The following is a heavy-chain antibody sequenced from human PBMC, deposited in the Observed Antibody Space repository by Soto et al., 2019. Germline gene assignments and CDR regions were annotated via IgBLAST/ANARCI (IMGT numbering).Heavy chain of an antibody. Sequence: QVQLVQSGAEARKPGSSVKVSCRASGGTFSSHSITWVRQAPGQGLEWMGGIIPIFGTSNYAQKFQGRVTITADESTSTAYMELSSLRSEDTAVYYCASYRGNYFSYYWGQGTLVTVSS. J-gene: IGHJ4*02. CDR3: ASYRGNYFSYY. CDR1: GGTFSSHS. D-gene: IGHD1-26*01. V-gene: IGHV1-69*01. CDR2: IIPIFGTS.